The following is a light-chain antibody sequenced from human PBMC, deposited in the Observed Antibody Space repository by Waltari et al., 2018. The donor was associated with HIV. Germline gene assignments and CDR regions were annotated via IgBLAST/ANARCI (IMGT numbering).Light chain of an antibody. J-gene: IGLJ1*01. CDR2: EVT. Sequence: QSALTQPASVSGSPGQSITISCTGTSNDVGRYAYVSWYQHPPGKAPHPVIYEVTNRPSGISSRFPGSKSGNTASLTISGLQAEDEADYYCSSYVVNSTPYVFGSGTKVTVL. CDR3: SSYVVNSTPYV. V-gene: IGLV2-14*01. CDR1: SNDVGRYAY.